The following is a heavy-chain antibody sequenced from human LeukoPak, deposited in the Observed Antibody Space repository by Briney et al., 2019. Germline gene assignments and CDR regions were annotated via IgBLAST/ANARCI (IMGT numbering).Heavy chain of an antibody. CDR1: AGSINNINYS. CDR3: VGHLVLDNGYIRY. J-gene: IGHJ4*02. D-gene: IGHD5-24*01. V-gene: IGHV4-39*01. Sequence: SETLSLTCTVSAGSINNINYSSGWIRQPPGKGVEWIGSRHYSGNTYYNPSLKSRVTISVDTSKNQCFLQLSSVTAADTAVYYCVGHLVLDNGYIRYWGQGTLVTVSS. CDR2: RHYSGNT.